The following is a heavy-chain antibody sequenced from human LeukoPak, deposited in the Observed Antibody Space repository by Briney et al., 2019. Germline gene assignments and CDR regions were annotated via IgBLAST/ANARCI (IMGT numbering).Heavy chain of an antibody. D-gene: IGHD1-1*01. J-gene: IGHJ5*01. Sequence: SQTLSLTCAISGDSVSSDSAAWDWIRQSPSRGLEWLGRTYYRSKWYNDYSASVKSRITINPDTSKNQFSLQLNSVTPEDTAVYYCARAVAGTEGWFNSWGQGTLVTVSS. V-gene: IGHV6-1*01. CDR1: GDSVSSDSAA. CDR3: ARAVAGTEGWFNS. CDR2: TYYRSKWYN.